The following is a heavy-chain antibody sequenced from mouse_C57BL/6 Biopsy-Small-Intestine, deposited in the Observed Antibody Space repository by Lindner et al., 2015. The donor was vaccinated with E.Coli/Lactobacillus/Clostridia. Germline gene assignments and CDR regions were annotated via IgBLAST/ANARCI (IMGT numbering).Heavy chain of an antibody. V-gene: IGHV1-53*01. CDR2: INPNSGGT. J-gene: IGHJ4*01. Sequence: SVKVSCKASGYTFTGYYMHWVRQAPGQGLEWMGWINPNSGGTNYLQKFQGRVTMTRDTSISTAYMELSRLRSDDTAVYYCARDRDIVAFDYWGQGTLVTVSS. D-gene: IGHD6-1*01. CDR1: GYTFTGYY. CDR3: ARDRDIVAFDY.